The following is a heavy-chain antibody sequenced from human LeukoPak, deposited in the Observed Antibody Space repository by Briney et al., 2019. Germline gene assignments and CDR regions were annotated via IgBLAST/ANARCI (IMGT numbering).Heavy chain of an antibody. V-gene: IGHV4-34*01. Sequence: PSETLSLTCTVSGGSISSYYWSWIRQPPGKGLEWIGEINHSGSTNYNPSLKSRVTISVDTSKNQFSLKLSSVTAADTAVYYCARGGGSGWYHWFDPWGQGTLVTVSS. CDR3: ARGGGSGWYHWFDP. CDR2: INHSGST. J-gene: IGHJ5*02. D-gene: IGHD6-19*01. CDR1: GGSISSYY.